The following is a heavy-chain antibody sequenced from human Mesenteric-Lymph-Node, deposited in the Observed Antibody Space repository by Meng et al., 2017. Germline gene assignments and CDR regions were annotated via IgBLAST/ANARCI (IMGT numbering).Heavy chain of an antibody. D-gene: IGHD3-22*01. CDR2: INPNSGGT. CDR1: GYTFTGYY. Sequence: ASVKVSCKASGYTFTGYYMHWVRQAPGQGLEWMGWINPNSGGTNYAQKFQGRVTMTRDTSISTAYMELSRLRADDTAVYYCAGRNLRVVITTLDGLDVWGQGTTVTVSS. CDR3: AGRNLRVVITTLDGLDV. V-gene: IGHV1-2*02. J-gene: IGHJ6*02.